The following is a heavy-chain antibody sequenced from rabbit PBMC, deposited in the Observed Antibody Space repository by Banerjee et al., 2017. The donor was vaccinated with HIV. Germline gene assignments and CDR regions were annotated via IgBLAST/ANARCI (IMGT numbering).Heavy chain of an antibody. V-gene: IGHV1S45*01. Sequence: QEQLEESGGDLVKPEGSLTLTCTASGFSFDSYSVGWARQAPGEGLEWIGYIDSGGSTYYASWVNGRFTISKTSSTTVTLQMTSLTAADTATYFCARDLSGVIGWNLNLWGPGTLVTVS. CDR1: GFSFDSYS. CDR3: ARDLSGVIGWNLNL. J-gene: IGHJ4*01. D-gene: IGHD1-1*01. CDR2: IDSGGST.